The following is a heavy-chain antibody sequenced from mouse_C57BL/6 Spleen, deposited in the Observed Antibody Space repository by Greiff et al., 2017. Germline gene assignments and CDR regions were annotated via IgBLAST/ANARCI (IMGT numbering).Heavy chain of an antibody. CDR1: GYTFTSYW. D-gene: IGHD1-1*01. V-gene: IGHV1-52*01. Sequence: QVQLQQPGAELVRPGSSVKLSCKASGYTFTSYWMHWVKQRPIQGLEWIGNIDPSDSETHYNQKFKDKATLTVDKSSSTAYMQLSSLTSEDSAVYYCALYYYGRLDYWGQGTTLTVSS. J-gene: IGHJ2*01. CDR3: ALYYYGRLDY. CDR2: IDPSDSET.